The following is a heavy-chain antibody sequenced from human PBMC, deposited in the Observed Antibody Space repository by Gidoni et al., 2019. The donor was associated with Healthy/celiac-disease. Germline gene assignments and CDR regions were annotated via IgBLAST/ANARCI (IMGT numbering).Heavy chain of an antibody. V-gene: IGHV1-18*01. J-gene: IGHJ3*02. CDR1: GYTFTSYG. CDR3: ARTLGSVYDSSGYYYVGAFDI. CDR2: ISAYNGNT. D-gene: IGHD3-22*01. Sequence: QVQLVQSGAEVKKPGASVKVSCQASGYTFTSYGISWVRQAPGQGLEWMGWISAYNGNTNYAQTLQGRVTMTTDTSTSTAYMELRSLRSDDTAVYYCARTLGSVYDSSGYYYVGAFDIWGQGTMVTVSS.